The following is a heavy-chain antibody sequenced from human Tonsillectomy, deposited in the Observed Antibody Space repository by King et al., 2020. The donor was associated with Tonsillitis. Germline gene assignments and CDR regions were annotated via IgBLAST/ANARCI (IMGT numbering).Heavy chain of an antibody. J-gene: IGHJ3*02. CDR3: AKAPAPTGSYWRAFDI. Sequence: VQLVESGGGVVQPGRSLRLSCAASGFTFSSYGMRWVRQAPGKGLEWVAVISYDGSNKYYADSVKGRFTISRDNSKNTLYLQMNSLRAEDTAVYYCAKAPAPTGSYWRAFDIWGQGTMVTVSS. D-gene: IGHD1-26*01. CDR1: GFTFSSYG. V-gene: IGHV3-30*18. CDR2: ISYDGSNK.